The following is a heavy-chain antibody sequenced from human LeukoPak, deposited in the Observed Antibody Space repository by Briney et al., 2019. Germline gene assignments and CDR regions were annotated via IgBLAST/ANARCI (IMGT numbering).Heavy chain of an antibody. CDR2: IIPILGIA. Sequence: ASVKVSCKASGGTFSSYAISWVRQARGQGLEWMGRIIPILGIANYAQKFQGRVTITADKSTSTAYMELSSLRSEDTAVYYCARLQGGDYYFDYWGQGTLVTVSS. CDR3: ARLQGGDYYFDY. D-gene: IGHD4-17*01. J-gene: IGHJ4*02. V-gene: IGHV1-69*04. CDR1: GGTFSSYA.